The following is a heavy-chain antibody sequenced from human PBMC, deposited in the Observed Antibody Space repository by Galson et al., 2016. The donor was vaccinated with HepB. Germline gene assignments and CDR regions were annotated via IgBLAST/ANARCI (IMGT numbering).Heavy chain of an antibody. CDR3: GHSSGWKVDN. D-gene: IGHD6-19*01. Sequence: PALVKPTQTLTLTCTFSGFSLSTSEVGVQWIRQPPGKALEWLALIYWDDTTEYSPSLRSRLTITKDTSKNQVVLMMTNMDPVDTGTYYCGHSSGWKVDNWGHGTLVTVTS. J-gene: IGHJ4*01. CDR2: IYWDDTT. CDR1: GFSLSTSEVG. V-gene: IGHV2-5*02.